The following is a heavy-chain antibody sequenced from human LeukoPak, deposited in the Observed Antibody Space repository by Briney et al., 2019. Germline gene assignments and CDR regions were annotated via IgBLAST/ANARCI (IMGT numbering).Heavy chain of an antibody. CDR2: ISSYNGNT. J-gene: IGHJ3*02. CDR1: GYTFTTYG. CDR3: ARGLQETLAWLKALSAFDI. V-gene: IGHV1-18*01. D-gene: IGHD5-24*01. Sequence: ASVKVSCKASGYTFTTYGITWVRQAPGQGLEWMGWISSYNGNTNYARKLQGRVTMSTDTSTSTGYMELRSLRSDDTAVYYCARGLQETLAWLKALSAFDIWGQGTMVTVSS.